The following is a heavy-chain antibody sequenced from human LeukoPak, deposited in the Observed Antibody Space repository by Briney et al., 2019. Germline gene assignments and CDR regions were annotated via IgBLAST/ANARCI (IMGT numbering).Heavy chain of an antibody. CDR2: IRGSGGST. Sequence: GGSLRLSCVASGFTFSTYGMSWVRQAPGKGLEWVSAIRGSGGSTYYADSVKGRFTISRDNSKNTLYLQMNSLRAEDTAVYYCARQEDHDYGDYYFDYWGQGILVTVSS. J-gene: IGHJ4*02. V-gene: IGHV3-23*01. D-gene: IGHD4-17*01. CDR1: GFTFSTYG. CDR3: ARQEDHDYGDYYFDY.